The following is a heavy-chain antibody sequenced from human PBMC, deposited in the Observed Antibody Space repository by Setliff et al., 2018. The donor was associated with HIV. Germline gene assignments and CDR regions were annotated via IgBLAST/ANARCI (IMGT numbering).Heavy chain of an antibody. J-gene: IGHJ5*02. CDR2: IYYSGST. Sequence: SETLSLTCTVSGGSIRATSYYWGWIRQPPGKGLEWIGSIYYSGSTKYNPSLKSRVTISIDRSKNQFSLKLSSVTAADTAVYYCARSTYYYGSGKGSGWFDPWGQGTLVTVSS. D-gene: IGHD3-10*01. V-gene: IGHV4-39*07. CDR1: GGSIRATSYY. CDR3: ARSTYYYGSGKGSGWFDP.